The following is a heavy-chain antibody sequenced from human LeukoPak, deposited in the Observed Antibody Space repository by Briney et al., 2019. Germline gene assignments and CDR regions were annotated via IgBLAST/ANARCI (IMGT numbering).Heavy chain of an antibody. V-gene: IGHV1-69*05. CDR1: GGTFSSYA. CDR2: IIPIFGTA. Sequence: GGSVKVSCKASGGTFSSYAISWVRQAPGQGLEWMGGIIPIFGTANYAQKFQGRVTITTDESTSTAYMELSSLRSEDTAVYYCARGPPTLTGTSGTDYWGQGTLVTVSS. CDR3: ARGPPTLTGTSGTDY. D-gene: IGHD1-7*01. J-gene: IGHJ4*02.